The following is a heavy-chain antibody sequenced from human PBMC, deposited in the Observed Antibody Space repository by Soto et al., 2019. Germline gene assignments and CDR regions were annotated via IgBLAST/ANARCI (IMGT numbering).Heavy chain of an antibody. D-gene: IGHD6-19*01. CDR1: GGSISTYY. CDR3: ASDRSSGWDQGYGMDV. J-gene: IGHJ6*02. CDR2: IYYSRST. V-gene: IGHV4-59*01. Sequence: SETLSLTCTVSGGSISTYYWSWIRQPPGKGLEWIGYIYYSRSTSYNPSLKSRVTISVDTSKNQFSLKLRSVTAADTAAYYCASDRSSGWDQGYGMDVWGQGTTVTVSS.